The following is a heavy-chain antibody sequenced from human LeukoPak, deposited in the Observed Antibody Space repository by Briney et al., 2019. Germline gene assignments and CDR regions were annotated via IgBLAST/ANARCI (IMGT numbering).Heavy chain of an antibody. J-gene: IGHJ5*02. D-gene: IGHD3-16*01. CDR2: ISGGARST. Sequence: PPGGSLRLSCVASGFTFTYYAMNWVRQAPGKGLDWVSTISGGARSTNYADSVKGRFTISRDDSENTLYLQMNSLRAEDTAVYYCARGTQFGSTHWFDPWGQGTLVTVSS. CDR1: GFTFTYYA. CDR3: ARGTQFGSTHWFDP. V-gene: IGHV3-23*01.